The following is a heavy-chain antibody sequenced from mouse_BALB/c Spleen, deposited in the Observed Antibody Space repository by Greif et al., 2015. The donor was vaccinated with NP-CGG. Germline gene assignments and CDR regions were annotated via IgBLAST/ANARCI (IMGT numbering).Heavy chain of an antibody. CDR2: IYPGNVNT. D-gene: IGHD4-1*01. J-gene: IGHJ2*01. CDR3: ARDANWVFDY. V-gene: IGHV1S56*01. CDR1: GYTFTSYY. Sequence: QVQLQQSGPELVKPGASVRISCKASGYTFTSYYIHWVKQRPGQGLEWIGWIYPGNVNTKYNEKFKGKATLTADKPSSTAHMQLSSLTSEDSAVYFCARDANWVFDYWGQGTTLTVSS.